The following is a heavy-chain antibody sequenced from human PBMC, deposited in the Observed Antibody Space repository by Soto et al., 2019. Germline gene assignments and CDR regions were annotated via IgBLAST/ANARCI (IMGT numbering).Heavy chain of an antibody. CDR2: AHHSGRT. CDR1: GDSMSSSNW. CDR3: ARSEATALDY. J-gene: IGHJ4*02. Sequence: QVQLLESGPGLLKPSGTLSLTCTVSGDSMSSSNWWNWVRQPPGKGLEWIGEAHHSGRTNYNPSLKSRGTISVDRSQNHFSLQLTSVTAADTAVYYCARSEATALDYWGQGTLVTVSS. V-gene: IGHV4-4*02.